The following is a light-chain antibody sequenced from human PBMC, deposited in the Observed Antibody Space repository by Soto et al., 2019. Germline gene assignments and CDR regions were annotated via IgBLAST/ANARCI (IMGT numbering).Light chain of an antibody. CDR1: SSDVGGYNY. CDR2: DVS. CDR3: CSYAGSYTYYV. J-gene: IGLJ1*01. V-gene: IGLV2-11*01. Sequence: QSVLTRPRSVSGAAGQSVTISCTGTSSDVGGYNYVSWYQQHPGKAPKLMIYDVSKRPSGVPDRFSGSKSGNTASLTISGLQAEDEADYYCCSYAGSYTYYVFGTGTKVTVL.